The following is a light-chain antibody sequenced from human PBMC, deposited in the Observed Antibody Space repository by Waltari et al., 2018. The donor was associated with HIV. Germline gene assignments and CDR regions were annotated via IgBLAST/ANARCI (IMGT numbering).Light chain of an antibody. Sequence: QLALTQSPSASASLGASVRLTCTLRSGQRSYSTAWHQQQPEKGPRFLMRLNSDGSHTRGDGIPDRCSGSASGAERYLTISSLQSEDEADYYCQSWDNGVRVFGGGTKLTVL. V-gene: IGLV4-69*01. CDR3: QSWDNGVRV. CDR2: LNSDGSH. CDR1: SGQRSYS. J-gene: IGLJ3*02.